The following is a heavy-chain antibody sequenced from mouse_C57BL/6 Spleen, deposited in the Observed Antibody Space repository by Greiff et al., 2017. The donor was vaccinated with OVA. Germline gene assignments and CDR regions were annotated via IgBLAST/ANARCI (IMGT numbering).Heavy chain of an antibody. CDR1: GFTFSSYA. CDR2: ISDGGSYT. CDR3: ASLYGYDEGDYFDY. J-gene: IGHJ2*01. Sequence: EVKLMESGGGLVKPGGSLKLSCAASGFTFSSYAMSWVRQTPEKRLEWVATISDGGSYTYYPDNVKGRFTISRDNAKNNLYLQMSHLKSEDTAMYYCASLYGYDEGDYFDYWGQGTTLTVSS. D-gene: IGHD2-2*01. V-gene: IGHV5-4*03.